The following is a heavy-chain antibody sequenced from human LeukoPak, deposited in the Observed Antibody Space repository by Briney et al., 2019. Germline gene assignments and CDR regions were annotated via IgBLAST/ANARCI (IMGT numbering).Heavy chain of an antibody. CDR3: AGRGTMVRGVFDP. J-gene: IGHJ5*02. D-gene: IGHD3-10*01. CDR2: IWYDGSNK. Sequence: GGSLRLSCAASGFTFSSYGMHWVRQAPGKGLEWVAVIWYDGSNKYYADSVKGRFTISRDNSKNTLYLQMNSLRAEDTAVYYCAGRGTMVRGVFDPWGQGTLVTVSS. CDR1: GFTFSSYG. V-gene: IGHV3-30*02.